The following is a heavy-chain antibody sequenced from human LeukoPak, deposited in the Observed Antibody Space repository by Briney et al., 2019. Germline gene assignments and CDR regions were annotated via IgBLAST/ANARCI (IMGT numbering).Heavy chain of an antibody. J-gene: IGHJ4*02. CDR2: ISSSSSYI. D-gene: IGHD1-26*01. CDR3: ARDILSGNYGFFDY. CDR1: GFTFSSYS. V-gene: IGHV3-21*01. Sequence: GGSLRLSCAASGFTFSSYSMNWVRQAPGKGLEWVSSISSSSSYIYYADSVKGRFTISRDNAKNSLYLQMNSLRAEDTAVYYCARDILSGNYGFFDYWGQGTLVTVSS.